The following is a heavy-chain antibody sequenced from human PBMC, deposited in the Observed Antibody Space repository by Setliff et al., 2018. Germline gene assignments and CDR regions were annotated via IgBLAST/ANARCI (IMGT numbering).Heavy chain of an antibody. CDR1: GYSFTVFG. CDR2: ISPYYGST. V-gene: IGHV1-18*01. Sequence: WASVKVSCKTSGYSFTVFGISWVRQAPGQGLEWMGWISPYYGSTNYAQKFQGRVTMTTDTSTSTAYMELTSLTSDDTALYYCVRGQGPRTVVAIPFDHWGQGTLVTVSS. J-gene: IGHJ4*02. D-gene: IGHD3-22*01. CDR3: VRGQGPRTVVAIPFDH.